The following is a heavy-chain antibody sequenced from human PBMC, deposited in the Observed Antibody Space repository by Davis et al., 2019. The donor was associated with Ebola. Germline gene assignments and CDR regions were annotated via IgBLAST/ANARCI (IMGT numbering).Heavy chain of an antibody. V-gene: IGHV4-59*08. J-gene: IGHJ4*02. D-gene: IGHD5-12*01. CDR3: VRHVRGYD. CDR2: IHGSGRT. Sequence: MPSETLSLTCTVSGGSISGFFWSWIRQSPGEGLEWICYIHGSGRTSYNPSFKSRVTISLDMSKNQFSLKVGSVTAADTAVYYCVRHVRGYDWGQGIPVTVSS. CDR1: GGSISGFF.